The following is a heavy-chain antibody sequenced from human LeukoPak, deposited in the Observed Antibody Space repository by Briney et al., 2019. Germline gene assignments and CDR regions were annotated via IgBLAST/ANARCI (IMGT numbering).Heavy chain of an antibody. CDR3: VTGLDYYFGMDG. CDR1: GYTFTSYY. J-gene: IGHJ6*01. CDR2: INPSGGST. V-gene: IGHV1-46*01. Sequence: ASVRVSCKASGYTFTSYYMHWVRQAPGQGLEWMGIINPSGGSTSYAQKFQGRVTMTRETSTSTVYMALSSLRSEDTAVYYCVTGLDYYFGMDGWGKGTTVTVSS.